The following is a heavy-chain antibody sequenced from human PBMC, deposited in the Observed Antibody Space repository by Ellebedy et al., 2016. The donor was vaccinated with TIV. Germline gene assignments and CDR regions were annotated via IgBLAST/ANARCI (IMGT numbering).Heavy chain of an antibody. CDR3: ARDGTNYYDSTSHH. V-gene: IGHV3-53*01. D-gene: IGHD3-22*01. Sequence: GESLKISXAASGFTVSSNYMSWVRQAPGKGLEWVSVIYSGGSTYYADSVKGRFTISRDNAKNSLYLQMNGLRAEDTAVYYCARDGTNYYDSTSHHWGQGTLVTVSS. J-gene: IGHJ4*02. CDR2: IYSGGST. CDR1: GFTVSSNY.